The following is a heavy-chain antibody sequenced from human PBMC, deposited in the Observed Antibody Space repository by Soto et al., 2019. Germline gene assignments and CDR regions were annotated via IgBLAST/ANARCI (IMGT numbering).Heavy chain of an antibody. D-gene: IGHD5-12*01. CDR3: ATGAGWLRFDSRV. CDR1: GASISSNGYY. J-gene: IGHJ4*02. Sequence: QLQLQESGPGLVKPSETLSLSCTVSGASISSNGYYWGWIRQPPGKGLEWIGSIFYSGTTHYNPSLRSRLSISVDTSKNVFSLKLSSLTAADTAIYYCATGAGWLRFDSRVWGQGTLVTVSS. CDR2: IFYSGTT. V-gene: IGHV4-39*02.